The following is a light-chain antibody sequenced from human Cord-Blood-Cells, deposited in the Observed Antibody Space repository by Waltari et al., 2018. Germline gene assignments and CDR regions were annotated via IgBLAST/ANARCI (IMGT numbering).Light chain of an antibody. CDR3: QTWGTGIRV. V-gene: IGLV4-69*01. J-gene: IGLJ3*02. CDR1: SGHSSYA. Sequence: QLVLTQSPSASASLGASVKLTCTLSSGHSSYAIAWHQQQPEKGPRYWMKLNSDGSHSKGDGIPDRCSGASSGAERYLTISSLQSEDEADYYCQTWGTGIRVFGGGTKLTVL. CDR2: LNSDGSH.